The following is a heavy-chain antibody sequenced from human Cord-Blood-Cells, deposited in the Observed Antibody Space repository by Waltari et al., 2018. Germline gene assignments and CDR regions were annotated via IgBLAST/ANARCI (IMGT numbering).Heavy chain of an antibody. J-gene: IGHJ2*01. Sequence: QVQLVQSGAEVKKPGASVKVSCKASGYTFTGYYMHWVRQAPGQGLEWRGLINPNSGGTNYAQKFQGRVTMTRDTSISTAYMELSRLRSDDTAVDYCAIVARYCTGGVCYWYFDLWGRGTLVTVSS. CDR2: INPNSGGT. CDR3: AIVARYCTGGVCYWYFDL. CDR1: GYTFTGYY. D-gene: IGHD2-8*02. V-gene: IGHV1-2*06.